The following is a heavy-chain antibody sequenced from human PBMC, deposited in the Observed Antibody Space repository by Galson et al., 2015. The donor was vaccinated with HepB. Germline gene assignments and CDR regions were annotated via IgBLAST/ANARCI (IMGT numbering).Heavy chain of an antibody. CDR2: IYYSGST. D-gene: IGHD3-9*01. V-gene: IGHV4-61*01. CDR3: ARAPAYYDILTGYSYYYGMDV. CDR1: GGSVSSGSYY. Sequence: SETLSLTCTVSGGSVSSGSYYWSWIRQPPGKGLEWIGYIYYSGSTNYNPSLKSRVTISVDTSKNQFSLKLSSVTAADTAVYYCARAPAYYDILTGYSYYYGMDVWGQGTTVTVSS. J-gene: IGHJ6*02.